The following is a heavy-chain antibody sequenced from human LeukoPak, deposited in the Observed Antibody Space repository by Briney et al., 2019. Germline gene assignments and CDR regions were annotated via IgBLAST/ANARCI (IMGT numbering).Heavy chain of an antibody. V-gene: IGHV4-4*07. D-gene: IGHD2-21*01. CDR1: GASISSSY. J-gene: IGHJ4*02. CDR2: VYTSGST. Sequence: SETLFLTCTVSGASISSSYWSWIRQPAGKGLEWIGRVYTSGSTNYNYNPSLKSRLTMSVDTSKNQFSLKLSSVTAADTAVYYCARDPNSALWGQGTLVTVSS. CDR3: ARDPNSAL.